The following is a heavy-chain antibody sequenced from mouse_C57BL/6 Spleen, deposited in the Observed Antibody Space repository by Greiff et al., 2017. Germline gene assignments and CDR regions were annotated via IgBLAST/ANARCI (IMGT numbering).Heavy chain of an antibody. CDR1: GFSFRRYG. CDR2: FSNGGSYT. CDR3: SRLRETDLDG. J-gene: IGHJ2*01. V-gene: IGHV5-6*01. Sequence: ELHLVEPGGDLVKPGGPLKLSCAASGFSFRRYGMSWVRQTPDKRLEWVATFSNGGSYTYYPDSVKGRFTISRYNAKNPLYLQMSSLKPEDTAMQYCSRLRETDLDGCGQGATHSGAS. D-gene: IGHD3-3*01.